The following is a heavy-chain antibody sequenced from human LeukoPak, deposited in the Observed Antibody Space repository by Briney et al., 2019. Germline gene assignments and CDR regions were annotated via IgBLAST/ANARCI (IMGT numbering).Heavy chain of an antibody. Sequence: SETLSLTCTVSGGSISSYYWSWIRQPPGKGLEWIGYIYYSGSTNYNPSLKSRVTISADTSKNQFSLKLSSVTAADTAVYYCARSFVDSSGYYDDYWGQGTLVTVSS. CDR3: ARSFVDSSGYYDDY. CDR2: IYYSGST. CDR1: GGSISSYY. J-gene: IGHJ4*02. V-gene: IGHV4-59*01. D-gene: IGHD3-22*01.